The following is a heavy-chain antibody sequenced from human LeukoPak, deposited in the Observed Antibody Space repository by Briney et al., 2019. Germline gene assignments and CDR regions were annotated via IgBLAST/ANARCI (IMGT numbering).Heavy chain of an antibody. D-gene: IGHD6-13*01. CDR1: GYAFTSCY. Sequence: GASVKVSCKASGYAFTSCYMHWVRQAPGQGLEWMGIINPSGGSTSYAQKFQGRVTMTRDMSTSTVYMELSSLRSEDTAVYYCAREGSSSWYARLRYMDVWGKGTTVTVSS. J-gene: IGHJ6*03. CDR2: INPSGGST. V-gene: IGHV1-46*01. CDR3: AREGSSSWYARLRYMDV.